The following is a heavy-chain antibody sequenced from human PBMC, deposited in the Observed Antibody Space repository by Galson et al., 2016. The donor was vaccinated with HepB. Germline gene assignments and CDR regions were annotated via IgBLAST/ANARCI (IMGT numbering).Heavy chain of an antibody. Sequence: SLRLSCAASGFRFGNYAMHWVRQAPGKGLEWLAVLRGDGSNEHYAESVEGRLSISRDNSKNTVYLQIDTLRVEDTAVYYCAKGTHSGSWLIDNWGQGTLLTVSS. CDR1: GFRFGNYA. D-gene: IGHD3-10*01. CDR2: LRGDGSNE. J-gene: IGHJ4*02. CDR3: AKGTHSGSWLIDN. V-gene: IGHV3-33*06.